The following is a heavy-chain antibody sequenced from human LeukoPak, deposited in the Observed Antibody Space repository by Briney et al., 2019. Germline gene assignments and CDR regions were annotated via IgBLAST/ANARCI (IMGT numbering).Heavy chain of an antibody. CDR3: ARESSSWYGLDY. CDR2: IIPIFGTA. Sequence: GASVKVSCKASGGTVSSYAISWVRQAPGQGLEWMGGIIPIFGTANYAQKFQGRVTITADESTSTAYMELSSLKSEDTAVYYCARESSSWYGLDYWGQGTLVTVSS. CDR1: GGTVSSYA. D-gene: IGHD6-13*01. J-gene: IGHJ4*02. V-gene: IGHV1-69*13.